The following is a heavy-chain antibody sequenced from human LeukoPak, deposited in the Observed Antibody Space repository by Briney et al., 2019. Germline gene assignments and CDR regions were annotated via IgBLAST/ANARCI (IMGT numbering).Heavy chain of an antibody. CDR2: IIPIFGTA. D-gene: IGHD3-22*01. Sequence: VASVKVSCKASGYTFTGYYMHWVRQAPGQGLEWMGGIIPIFGTANYAQKFQGRVTITTDESTSTASMELSSLRSEDTAVYYCARDRSDYYDSSGIRDAFDIWGQGTMVTVSS. CDR3: ARDRSDYYDSSGIRDAFDI. V-gene: IGHV1-69*05. J-gene: IGHJ3*02. CDR1: GYTFTGYY.